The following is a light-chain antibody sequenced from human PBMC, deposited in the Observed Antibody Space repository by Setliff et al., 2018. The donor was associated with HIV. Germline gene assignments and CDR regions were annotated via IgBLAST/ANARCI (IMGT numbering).Light chain of an antibody. CDR2: NVD. CDR3: SSYSINNLYV. J-gene: IGLJ1*01. V-gene: IGLV2-14*03. CDR1: SSDIGSSNF. Sequence: QSVLAQPASVSGSPGQSITISCTGTSSDIGSSNFVSWYQQHPGKAPKVMIYNVDKRPSRVSNRFSGSKSGNTASLTISGLQTEDEADYYCSSYSINNLYVFATGTKVTVL.